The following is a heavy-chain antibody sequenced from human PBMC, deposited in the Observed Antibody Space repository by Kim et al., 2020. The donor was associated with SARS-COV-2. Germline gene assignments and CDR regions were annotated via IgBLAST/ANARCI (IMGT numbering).Heavy chain of an antibody. CDR3: AANFDF. CDR1: GFTFSKYG. CDR2: IWYDGSNE. V-gene: IGHV3-33*01. J-gene: IGHJ4*01. Sequence: GGSLRLSCAASGFTFSKYGMHWVRQAPGKGLEWVAVIWYDGSNEYYADSVKGRFTISRDNSKNTLYLQMNSLRAEDTAVYYCAANFDFWGHGTLVTVSS.